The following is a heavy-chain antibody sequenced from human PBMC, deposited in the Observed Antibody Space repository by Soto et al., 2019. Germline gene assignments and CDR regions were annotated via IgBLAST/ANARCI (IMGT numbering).Heavy chain of an antibody. V-gene: IGHV4-31*11. D-gene: IGHD3-9*01. J-gene: IGHJ5*02. CDR3: ARDFERSAIGP. CDR2: IAYSGDT. CDR1: GAYVSCAGSY. Sequence: SETRSLTCGVSGAYVSCAGSYGCGIRKPPGKGLEWIGYIAYSGDTYYNPSLRRRVTISADRSENKFSLTLKSVTAADTAVYFCARDFERSAIGPWGQGTSVTVSS.